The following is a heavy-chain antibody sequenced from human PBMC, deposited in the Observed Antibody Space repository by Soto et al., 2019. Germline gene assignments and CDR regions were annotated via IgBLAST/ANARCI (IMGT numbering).Heavy chain of an antibody. V-gene: IGHV1-18*04. Sequence: QVHLLQSGAELKNPGASVMISCKVSGYIFTGHAISWVRQDPGQWLEWMGYINAYNSQTNYAQKCQDRVTFTTDASTSTAYMELRSLRSDDTALYYCARNTGSGNSGGFDYWGQGTLLTVSS. CDR1: GYIFTGHA. D-gene: IGHD3-3*01. J-gene: IGHJ4*02. CDR3: ARNTGSGNSGGFDY. CDR2: INAYNSQT.